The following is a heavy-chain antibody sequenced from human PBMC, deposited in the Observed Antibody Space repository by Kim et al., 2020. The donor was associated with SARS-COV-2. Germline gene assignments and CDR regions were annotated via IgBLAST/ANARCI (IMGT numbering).Heavy chain of an antibody. CDR3: AKMAGKLFGS. CDR1: GGSISSSNW. CDR2: IYHSGST. V-gene: IGHV4-4*02. J-gene: IGHJ5*02. D-gene: IGHD6-19*01. Sequence: SETLSLTCAVSGGSISSSNWWSWVRQPPGKGLEWIGEIYHSGSTNYNPVLKSRVSISVDKSKNQFSLELSTVTAADTAVYYCAKMAGKLFGSWGQGTLVTVSS.